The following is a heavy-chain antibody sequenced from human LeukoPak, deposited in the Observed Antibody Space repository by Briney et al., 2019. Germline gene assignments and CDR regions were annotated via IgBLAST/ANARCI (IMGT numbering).Heavy chain of an antibody. D-gene: IGHD3-10*01. CDR2: IYHSGST. CDR3: ARERVLSWFDP. V-gene: IGHV4-30-2*01. CDR1: GGSISSGGYY. J-gene: IGHJ5*02. Sequence: SQTLSLTCTVSGGSISSGGYYWSWIRQHPGKGLEWIGYIYHSGSTYYNPSLKSRVTISVDRSKNQFSLKLSSVTAADTAVYYCARERVLSWFDPWGQGTLVTVSS.